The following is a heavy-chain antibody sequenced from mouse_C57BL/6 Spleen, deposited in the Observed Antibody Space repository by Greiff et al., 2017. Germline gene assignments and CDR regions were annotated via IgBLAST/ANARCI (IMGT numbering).Heavy chain of an antibody. J-gene: IGHJ1*03. V-gene: IGHV1-69*01. CDR3: ARWGITTEYFEV. Sequence: VQLQQPGAELVMPGASVKLSCKASGYTFTSYWMHWVKQRPGQGLEWIGEIDPSDSYTNYNQKFKGKSTLTVDKSSSTAYMQLSSLTSEDSAVYYCARWGITTEYFEVWGTGTTVTVSS. CDR1: GYTFTSYW. D-gene: IGHD1-1*01. CDR2: IDPSDSYT.